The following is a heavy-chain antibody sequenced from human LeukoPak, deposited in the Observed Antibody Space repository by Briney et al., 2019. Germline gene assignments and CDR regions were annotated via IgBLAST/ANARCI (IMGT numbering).Heavy chain of an antibody. J-gene: IGHJ3*02. D-gene: IGHD1-1*01. CDR2: IYYSGST. CDR1: GGPMSSYY. Sequence: SETLSLTCSVSGGPMSSYYWRWLRQPPGKGLEWIGFIYYSGSTNYSPSLKSRVTISVDTSKNQFSLKLTSVTAADTAVYYCARHGNGAFDIWGQGTMVTVSS. V-gene: IGHV4-59*08. CDR3: ARHGNGAFDI.